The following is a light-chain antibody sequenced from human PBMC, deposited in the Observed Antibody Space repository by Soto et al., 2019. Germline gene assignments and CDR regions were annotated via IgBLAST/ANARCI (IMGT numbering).Light chain of an antibody. Sequence: ELEMTQSPATLSVSPRERATLSCTTSQSINSTLAWYQQKPGQSPRLLIHGASTRATGIPTRFSGSGSGTEFTLTITSLQSEDLAVYYCQHYNKWRPWLTFGGGTKLEIK. CDR1: QSINST. CDR2: GAS. CDR3: QHYNKWRPWLT. J-gene: IGKJ4*01. V-gene: IGKV3-15*01.